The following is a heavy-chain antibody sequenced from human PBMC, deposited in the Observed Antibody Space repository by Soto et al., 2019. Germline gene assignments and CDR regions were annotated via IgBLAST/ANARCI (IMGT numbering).Heavy chain of an antibody. D-gene: IGHD6-6*01. CDR2: FDPEDGET. Sequence: ASVKVSCKVSGYTLTELSMHWVRQAPGKGLEWMGGFDPEDGETIYAQKFQGRVTMTEDTSTDTAYMELSSLRSEDTAVYYCATDFSGIAARPFVLNYYYGMDVWGQGTTVTAP. CDR1: GYTLTELS. J-gene: IGHJ6*02. V-gene: IGHV1-24*01. CDR3: ATDFSGIAARPFVLNYYYGMDV.